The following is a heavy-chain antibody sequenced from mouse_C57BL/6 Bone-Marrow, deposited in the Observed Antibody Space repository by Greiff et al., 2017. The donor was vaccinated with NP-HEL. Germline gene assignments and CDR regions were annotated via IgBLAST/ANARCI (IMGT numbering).Heavy chain of an antibody. CDR3: ARDRYYGSSYPWYFDV. Sequence: QVHVKQSGAELARPGASVKLSCKASGYTFTSYGISWVKQRTGQGLEWIGEIYPRSGNTYYNEKFKGKATLTADKSSSTAYMELRSLTSEDSAVYFCARDRYYGSSYPWYFDVWGTGTTVTVSS. J-gene: IGHJ1*03. V-gene: IGHV1-81*01. CDR1: GYTFTSYG. CDR2: IYPRSGNT. D-gene: IGHD1-1*01.